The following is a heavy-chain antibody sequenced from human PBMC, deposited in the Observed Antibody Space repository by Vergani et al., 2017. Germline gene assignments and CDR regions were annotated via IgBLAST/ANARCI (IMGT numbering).Heavy chain of an antibody. V-gene: IGHV3-21*01. CDR2: ISSSSSYI. CDR3: AKDVDIVATISDY. J-gene: IGHJ4*02. CDR1: GFTFSSYS. Sequence: EVQLVESGGGLVKPGGSLRLSCAASGFTFSSYSMNWVRQAPGKGLEWVSSISSSSSYIYYADSVKGRFTISRDNAKNSLYLQMNSLRAEDTAVYYCAKDVDIVATISDYWGQGTLVTVSS. D-gene: IGHD5-12*01.